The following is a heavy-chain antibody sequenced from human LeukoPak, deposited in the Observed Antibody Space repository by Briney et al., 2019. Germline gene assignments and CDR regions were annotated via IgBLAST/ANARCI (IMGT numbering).Heavy chain of an antibody. CDR3: ARSLYSSGWVTSGIGY. V-gene: IGHV3-30*04. D-gene: IGHD6-19*01. CDR2: ISYDGSNK. CDR1: GFTFSSYA. Sequence: GGTLRLSCAASGFTFSSYAMHWVRQAPGKGLEWVAVISYDGSNKYYADSVKGRFTISRDNSKNTLYLQMNSLRAEDTAVYYCARSLYSSGWVTSGIGYWGQGTLVTVSS. J-gene: IGHJ4*02.